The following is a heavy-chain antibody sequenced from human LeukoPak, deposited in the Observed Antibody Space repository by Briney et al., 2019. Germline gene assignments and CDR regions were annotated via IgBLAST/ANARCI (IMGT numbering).Heavy chain of an antibody. D-gene: IGHD6-13*01. CDR2: ISGSGGST. CDR3: ARVTGGYKNSWLIDY. Sequence: GGSLRLSCAASGFTFSSYAMSWVRQAPGKGLEWVSAISGSGGSTYYADSVKGRFTISRDNSKNTLYLQMNSLRAEDTAVYYCARVTGGYKNSWLIDYWGQGTLVTVSS. CDR1: GFTFSSYA. V-gene: IGHV3-23*01. J-gene: IGHJ4*02.